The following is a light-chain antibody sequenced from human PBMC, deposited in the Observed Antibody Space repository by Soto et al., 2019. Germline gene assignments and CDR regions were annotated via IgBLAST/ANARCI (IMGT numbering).Light chain of an antibody. CDR3: LQYNSYSRT. CDR2: KAS. V-gene: IGKV1-5*03. J-gene: IGKJ1*01. CDR1: QSMSSW. Sequence: DIQMTQSPSTLSASVGDRVTITCRASQSMSSWLAWYQQKPGKAPKLLIYKASSLESGVPSRFSGSGSGTEFTLTISSLQHDDFATYYCLQYNSYSRTFGQGTKVEIK.